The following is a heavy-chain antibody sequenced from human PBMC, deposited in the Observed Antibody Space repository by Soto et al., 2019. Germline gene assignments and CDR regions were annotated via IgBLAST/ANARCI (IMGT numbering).Heavy chain of an antibody. CDR2: IIPIFGTA. V-gene: IGHV1-69*01. Sequence: QVQLVQSGAEVKKPGSSVKVSCKASGGTFSSYAISWVRQAPGQGLEWMGGIIPIFGTANYGQKFQGRVTITADESTSTAYMELSSLRSEDTAVYYCARVPIKGDSSSAGRGNYYYGMDVWGQGTTVTVSS. J-gene: IGHJ6*02. D-gene: IGHD6-6*01. CDR1: GGTFSSYA. CDR3: ARVPIKGDSSSAGRGNYYYGMDV.